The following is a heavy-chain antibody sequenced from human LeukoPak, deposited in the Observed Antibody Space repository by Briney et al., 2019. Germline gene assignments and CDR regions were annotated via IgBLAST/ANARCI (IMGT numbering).Heavy chain of an antibody. Sequence: SETLSLTCTVSGGSISSSSYYWGWIRQPPGKGLEWIGYTYYSGSTSYNPSLKSRVTISVDTSKNQFSLKLNSVTAADTAVYYCARHLTASNFPFDYWGQGTLVTVSS. J-gene: IGHJ4*02. CDR2: TYYSGST. V-gene: IGHV4-61*05. CDR1: GGSISSSSYY. D-gene: IGHD2-21*02. CDR3: ARHLTASNFPFDY.